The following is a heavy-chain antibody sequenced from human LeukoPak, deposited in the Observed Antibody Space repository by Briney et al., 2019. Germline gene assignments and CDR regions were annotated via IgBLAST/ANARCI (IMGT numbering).Heavy chain of an antibody. D-gene: IGHD3-22*01. Sequence: KPSETLSLTCTVSGGSISSYYWSWIRQPPGKGLEWIGEINHSGSTNYNPSLKSRVTISVDTSKNQFSLKLSSVTAADTAVYYCARVTTYYYDSSGYYYRKNAFDIWGQGTMVTVSS. CDR3: ARVTTYYYDSSGYYYRKNAFDI. CDR2: INHSGST. V-gene: IGHV4-34*01. J-gene: IGHJ3*02. CDR1: GGSISSYY.